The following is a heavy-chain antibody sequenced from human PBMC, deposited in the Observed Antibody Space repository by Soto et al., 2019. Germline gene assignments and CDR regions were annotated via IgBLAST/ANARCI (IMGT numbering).Heavy chain of an antibody. CDR2: ISGTGRST. CDR3: AKGNTSGWYFFDY. Sequence: GGSLRLSCEASGFTFSDCAMSWVRQAPGKGLEWVSGISGTGRSTFYADSVKDRFTISRDKSKNTVYLQMTSLRAEDTAVYYCAKGNTSGWYFFDYWGQGTLVTVSS. J-gene: IGHJ4*02. D-gene: IGHD6-19*01. V-gene: IGHV3-23*01. CDR1: GFTFSDCA.